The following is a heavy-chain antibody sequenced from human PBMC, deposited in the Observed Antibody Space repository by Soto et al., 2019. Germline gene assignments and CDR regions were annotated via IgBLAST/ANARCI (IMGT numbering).Heavy chain of an antibody. CDR2: ITPATGNT. CDR1: GSSFATNP. Sequence: QVQLVQSGAGGKKPGTSVKVSGKAPGSSFATNPLHWLRQAPGQGLEGMGWITPATGNTEYSDKFQDRVTFTRDTSATTAYMELRGLRSEDTAVYYCARRYKSAGWLEPWGQGTLVTVSS. D-gene: IGHD1-1*01. J-gene: IGHJ5*02. CDR3: ARRYKSAGWLEP. V-gene: IGHV1-3*01.